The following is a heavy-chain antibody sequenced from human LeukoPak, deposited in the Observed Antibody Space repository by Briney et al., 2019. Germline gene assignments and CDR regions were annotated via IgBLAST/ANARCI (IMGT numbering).Heavy chain of an antibody. D-gene: IGHD5-18*01. Sequence: GGSLRLSCAASGFTFSSYAMSWVRQAPGKGLEWVSSISGSGGSTYYADSVKRRFPISRDNSKNTLYLQMNSLRAEDTAVYYYAKDRGYSYGFDYWGQGTLVTVSS. CDR1: GFTFSSYA. CDR3: AKDRGYSYGFDY. J-gene: IGHJ4*02. CDR2: ISGSGGST. V-gene: IGHV3-23*01.